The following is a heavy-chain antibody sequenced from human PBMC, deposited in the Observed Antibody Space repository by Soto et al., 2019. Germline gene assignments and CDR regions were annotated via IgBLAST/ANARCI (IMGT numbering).Heavy chain of an antibody. D-gene: IGHD3-16*02. Sequence: GASVKVSCKASGGTFSSYAISWVRQAPGQGLEWMGGIIPIFGTANYAQKFQGRVTITADKSTSTAYMELSSLRFEDTAVYYCARDRSYDYVWGSYREKSYYFDYWGQGTLVTVSS. CDR1: GGTFSSYA. CDR3: ARDRSYDYVWGSYREKSYYFDY. V-gene: IGHV1-69*06. J-gene: IGHJ4*02. CDR2: IIPIFGTA.